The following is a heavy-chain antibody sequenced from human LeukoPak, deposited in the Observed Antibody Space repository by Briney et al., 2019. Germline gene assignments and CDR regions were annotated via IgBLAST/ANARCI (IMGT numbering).Heavy chain of an antibody. Sequence: GGSLRLSCAASGFTFSSYSMNWVRQAPGKGLEWVSSISSSSSYIYYADSVKGRFTISRDNAKNSLYLQMNSLRAGDTAVYYCARASCGGDCYFDYWGQGTLVTVSS. CDR2: ISSSSSYI. V-gene: IGHV3-21*01. J-gene: IGHJ4*02. D-gene: IGHD2-21*02. CDR3: ARASCGGDCYFDY. CDR1: GFTFSSYS.